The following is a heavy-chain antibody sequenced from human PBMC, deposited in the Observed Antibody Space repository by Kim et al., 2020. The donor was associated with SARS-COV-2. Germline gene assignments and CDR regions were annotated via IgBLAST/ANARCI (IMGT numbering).Heavy chain of an antibody. V-gene: IGHV3-74*01. J-gene: IGHJ3*02. CDR2: ISRDGIDT. CDR3: VRYSGDAFDI. Sequence: GGSLRLSCAASGFTFSTYWIHWVRQPPGKGLVWVAQISRDGIDTHYADSVKGRFSISGDNAKNTVYLQMNSLRAEDTAMYYCVRYSGDAFDIWGQGSMVTVSS. CDR1: GFTFSTYW. D-gene: IGHD5-18*01.